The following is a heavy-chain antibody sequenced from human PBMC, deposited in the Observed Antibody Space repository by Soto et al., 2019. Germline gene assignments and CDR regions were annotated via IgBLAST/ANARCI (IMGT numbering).Heavy chain of an antibody. CDR1: GGSISSGDYY. V-gene: IGHV4-30-4*01. D-gene: IGHD2-2*01. CDR2: IYYSGST. Sequence: NPSETLSLTCTVSGGSISSGDYYWSWIRQPPGKGLEWIGYIYYSGSTYYNPSPKSRVTISVDTSKNQFSLKRSSVAAADTAVYYCASAVYCSSTSCPFLPIGTDVWGQGTTVTVSS. J-gene: IGHJ6*02. CDR3: ASAVYCSSTSCPFLPIGTDV.